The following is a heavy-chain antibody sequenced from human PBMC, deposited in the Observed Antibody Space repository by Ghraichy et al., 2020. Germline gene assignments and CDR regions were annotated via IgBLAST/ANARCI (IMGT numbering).Heavy chain of an antibody. D-gene: IGHD6-13*01. J-gene: IGHJ6*03. CDR1: GGTFSSYA. Sequence: SVKVSCKASGGTFSSYAISWVRQAPGQGLEWMGGIIPIFGTANYAQKFQGRVTITADKSTSTAYMELSSLRSEDTAVYYCAREEAAAGTIYYMDVWGKGTTVTVSS. CDR3: AREEAAAGTIYYMDV. CDR2: IIPIFGTA. V-gene: IGHV1-69*06.